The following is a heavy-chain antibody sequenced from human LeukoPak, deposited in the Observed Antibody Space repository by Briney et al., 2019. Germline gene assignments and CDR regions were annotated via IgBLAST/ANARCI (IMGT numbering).Heavy chain of an antibody. CDR1: GYSFTDYW. CDR3: ARRNRDKAISLDL. J-gene: IGHJ2*01. CDR2: IDPSASQT. V-gene: IGHV5-10-1*01. D-gene: IGHD1-14*01. Sequence: GESLKISCEGSGYSFTDYWISWVRQMPGRGLDWMGRIDPSASQTNYNPSFRGHVTISVDKSTSSVYLQWSSLQASDTAIYYCARRNRDKAISLDLWGRGTVVTVSS.